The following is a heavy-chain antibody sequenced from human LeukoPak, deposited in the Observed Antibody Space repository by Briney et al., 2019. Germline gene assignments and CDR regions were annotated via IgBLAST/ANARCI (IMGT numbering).Heavy chain of an antibody. J-gene: IGHJ4*02. CDR3: AKDFGQRTAGIAY. D-gene: IGHD6-19*01. Sequence: GGSLRLSCAASGFTFDDYAMHWGRQAPGKGLEWVSGISWNSGSIGYADSVKGRFTISRDNDKTSLYLQMNSLRTEDTAVYYCAKDFGQRTAGIAYWGQGTLVTVSS. CDR2: ISWNSGSI. CDR1: GFTFDDYA. V-gene: IGHV3-9*01.